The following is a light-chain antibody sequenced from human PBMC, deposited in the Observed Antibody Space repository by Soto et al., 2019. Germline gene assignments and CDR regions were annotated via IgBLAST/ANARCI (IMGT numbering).Light chain of an antibody. CDR2: DVN. CDR1: SSDVGGYNF. V-gene: IGLV2-11*01. Sequence: QTVLTQPRSVSGSPGQSVTISCTGTSSDVGGYNFVSWYQHHPGKAPKLMIYDVNKRPSGVPDRFSGSKSGNTASLSISGLQAEDEADYYCCSYAGSSTAVFGGGTKLTVL. J-gene: IGLJ2*01. CDR3: CSYAGSSTAV.